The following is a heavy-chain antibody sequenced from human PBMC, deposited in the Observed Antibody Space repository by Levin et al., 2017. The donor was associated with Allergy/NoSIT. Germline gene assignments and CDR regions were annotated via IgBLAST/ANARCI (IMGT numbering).Heavy chain of an antibody. V-gene: IGHV3-9*01. D-gene: IGHD6-13*01. Sequence: SLKISCAASGFTFDDYAMHWVRQAPGKGLEWVSGISWNSGSIGYADSVKGRFTISRDNAKNSLYLQMNSLRAEDTALYYCARSSSWNRIDYWGQGTLVTVSS. J-gene: IGHJ4*02. CDR2: ISWNSGSI. CDR3: ARSSSWNRIDY. CDR1: GFTFDDYA.